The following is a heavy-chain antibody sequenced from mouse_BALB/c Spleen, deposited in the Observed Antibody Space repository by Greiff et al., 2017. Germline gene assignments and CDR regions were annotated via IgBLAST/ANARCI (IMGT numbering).Heavy chain of an antibody. D-gene: IGHD1-1*01. V-gene: IGHV14-3*02. Sequence: EVQVVESGAELVKPGASVKLSCTASGFNIKDTYMHWVKQRPEQGLEWIGRIDPANGNTKYDPKFQGKATITADTSSNTAYLQLSSLTSEDTAVYYCAGIYYYGSSYAMDYWGQGTSVTVSS. CDR1: GFNIKDTY. J-gene: IGHJ4*01. CDR2: IDPANGNT. CDR3: AGIYYYGSSYAMDY.